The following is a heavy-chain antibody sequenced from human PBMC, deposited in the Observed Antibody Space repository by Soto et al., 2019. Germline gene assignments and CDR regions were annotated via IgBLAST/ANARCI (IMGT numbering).Heavy chain of an antibody. J-gene: IGHJ3*02. Sequence: QITLKESGPTLVKPTQTLTLTCTFSGFSLSTSGVGVGWIRQPPGKALEWLALIYWDDDKRYSPSLKSRLTITKDTSKNQVVLTMTNMDPVDTATYYCAHRQSYSSSWHDAFEIWGQGTMVTVSS. V-gene: IGHV2-5*02. D-gene: IGHD6-13*01. CDR2: IYWDDDK. CDR3: AHRQSYSSSWHDAFEI. CDR1: GFSLSTSGVG.